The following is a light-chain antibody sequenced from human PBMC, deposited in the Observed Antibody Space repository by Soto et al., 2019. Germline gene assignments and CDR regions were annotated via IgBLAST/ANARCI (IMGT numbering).Light chain of an antibody. CDR2: GNS. Sequence: QSVLTQPHSVSGAPGQRVTISCTGSSSNIGAGYDVHWYQQLPGTAPKLLIYGNSNRPSGVPDRFSGSKSGTSASLAITGLQAEDEADYYCQSYDSSLSGSNVFGPGTQLTVL. CDR3: QSYDSSLSGSNV. J-gene: IGLJ1*01. V-gene: IGLV1-40*01. CDR1: SSNIGAGYD.